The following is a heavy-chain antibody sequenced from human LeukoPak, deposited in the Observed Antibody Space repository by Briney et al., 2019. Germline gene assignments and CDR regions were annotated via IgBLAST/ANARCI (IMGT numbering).Heavy chain of an antibody. J-gene: IGHJ5*02. V-gene: IGHV3-21*01. D-gene: IGHD2-2*01. CDR1: GFTFSSYS. CDR3: ARLLVPAARRFFDP. CDR2: ISSSSSYI. Sequence: PGGSLRLSCAAAGFTFSSYSMNWVRQAPGKGLEWVSSISSSSSYIYYADSVKGRFTISRDNAKNSLYLQMNSLRAEDTAVYYCARLLVPAARRFFDPWSQGTLVTVSS.